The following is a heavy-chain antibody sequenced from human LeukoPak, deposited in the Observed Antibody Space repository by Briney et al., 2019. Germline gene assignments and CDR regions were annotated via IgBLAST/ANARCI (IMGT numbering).Heavy chain of an antibody. CDR1: GGSISNYY. Sequence: SETLSLTCTVSGGSISNYYWSWVRQPARKGLEWIGRISTSGNTNYNPSLKSRVTMSVDTSKNLFDLKLSSVTAADTAVYYCARQGVATAIDYWGQGTLVTVSS. V-gene: IGHV4-4*07. D-gene: IGHD2-21*02. CDR3: ARQGVATAIDY. CDR2: ISTSGNT. J-gene: IGHJ4*02.